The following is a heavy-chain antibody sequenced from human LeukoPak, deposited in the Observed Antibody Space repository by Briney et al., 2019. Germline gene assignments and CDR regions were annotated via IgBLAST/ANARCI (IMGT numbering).Heavy chain of an antibody. CDR3: GRNFEASSNWYIQY. D-gene: IGHD2-2*01. Sequence: PSETLSLTCSVSGSSIYDDRYSWIRQPPGKGLEWIGFVSYRGSAKYNPSLESRVTLSVDTSKKQISLNLKSVTAADTAVYYCGRNFEASSNWYIQYWGQGSLVTVSS. J-gene: IGHJ1*01. V-gene: IGHV4-59*12. CDR2: VSYRGSA. CDR1: GSSIYDDR.